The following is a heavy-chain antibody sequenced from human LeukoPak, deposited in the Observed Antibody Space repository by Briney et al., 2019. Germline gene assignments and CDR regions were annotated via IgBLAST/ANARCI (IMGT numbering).Heavy chain of an antibody. D-gene: IGHD3-3*01. Sequence: GGSLRLSCAASGFAFKNAWMSWIRQAPGKGLEWISYISSSGSTIYYADSVKGRFTLSRDNAENSVYLQMNSLRAEDTAVYYCARGYDFEFEYWGQGTLVTVSS. CDR1: GFAFKNAW. CDR3: ARGYDFEFEY. J-gene: IGHJ4*02. V-gene: IGHV3-11*04. CDR2: ISSSGSTI.